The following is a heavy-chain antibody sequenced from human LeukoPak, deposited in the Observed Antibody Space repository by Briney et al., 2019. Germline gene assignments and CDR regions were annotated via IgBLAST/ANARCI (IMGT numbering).Heavy chain of an antibody. CDR2: MSFDGNNK. J-gene: IGHJ4*02. Sequence: HPGRSLRLSCAASGFILSNYGMHWVRQAPGKGLEWVAVMSFDGNNKYYADSVKGRFTISRDNSKNTLYLQMNSLRAEDTAVYYRAKGPAPQQLLAEYFDYWGQGTLVTVSS. CDR1: GFILSNYG. V-gene: IGHV3-30*18. CDR3: AKGPAPQQLLAEYFDY. D-gene: IGHD6-13*01.